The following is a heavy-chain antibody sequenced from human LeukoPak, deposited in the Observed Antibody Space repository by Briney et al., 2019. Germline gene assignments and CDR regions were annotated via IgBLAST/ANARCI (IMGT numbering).Heavy chain of an antibody. CDR1: GLTFTSFS. J-gene: IGHJ4*02. CDR2: ISSSSSTI. CDR3: ASSFGY. V-gene: IGHV3-48*04. Sequence: GGSLRLSCAASGLTFTSFSMNWVRQAPGKGLEWVSYISSSSSTIYYADSVKGRFTISRDNAKNSLFLQLNSLRGEDTAVYYCASSFGYWGQGTLVTVSS.